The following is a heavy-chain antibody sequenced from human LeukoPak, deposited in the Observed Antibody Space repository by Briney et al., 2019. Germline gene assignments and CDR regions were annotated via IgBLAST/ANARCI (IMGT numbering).Heavy chain of an antibody. V-gene: IGHV4-59*01. CDR1: GFTFSSYA. D-gene: IGHD3-9*01. J-gene: IGHJ5*02. Sequence: GSLRLSCAASGFTFSSYAMSWVRQAPGKGLEWIGYIYYSGSTNYNPSLKSRVTISVDTSKNQFSLKLSSVTAADTAVYYCARVGTYYDILTGYSGNWFDPWGQGTLVTVSS. CDR3: ARVGTYYDILTGYSGNWFDP. CDR2: IYYSGST.